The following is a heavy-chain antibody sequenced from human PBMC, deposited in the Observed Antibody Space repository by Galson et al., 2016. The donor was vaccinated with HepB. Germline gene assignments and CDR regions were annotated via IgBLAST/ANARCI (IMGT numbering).Heavy chain of an antibody. CDR2: TDPSDSNI. CDR1: GYSFTSYW. Sequence: QSGAEVKKPGESLRISCKVSGYSFTSYWINWLRQMPGKGLEWMGRTDPSDSNIKYSPSFEGHVTISADTSTSTAYLQWSSLKASDTATYYCARHYYYTTGYCYGYWGQGTLVAVSS. V-gene: IGHV5-10-1*01. CDR3: ARHYYYTTGYCYGY. J-gene: IGHJ4*02. D-gene: IGHD3-22*01.